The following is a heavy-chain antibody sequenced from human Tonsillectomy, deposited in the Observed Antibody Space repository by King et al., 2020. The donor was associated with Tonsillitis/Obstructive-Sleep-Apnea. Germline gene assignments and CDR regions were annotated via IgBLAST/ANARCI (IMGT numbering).Heavy chain of an antibody. J-gene: IGHJ4*02. CDR1: GFTFSSYG. Sequence: VQLVESGGGVVQPGRSLRLSCAASGFTFSSYGMHWVRQAPGKGLEWVAVIWYDGSKKYYADSVKGRFTISRDNSKNTLYLQMNSLRAEDTAVYYCARDPYSSSWRFNFDYWGQGTLVTVSS. V-gene: IGHV3-33*01. CDR2: IWYDGSKK. D-gene: IGHD6-13*01. CDR3: ARDPYSSSWRFNFDY.